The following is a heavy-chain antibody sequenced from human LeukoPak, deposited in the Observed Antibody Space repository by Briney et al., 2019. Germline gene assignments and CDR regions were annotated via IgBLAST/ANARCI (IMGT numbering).Heavy chain of an antibody. D-gene: IGHD2-15*01. CDR1: GYTFTTYY. Sequence: ASVKVSCKASGYTFTTYYFHWVRQAPGQGLERMGIINPSGGSTSYAQKFQDRVTMTRDTSTSTLYMELTSLRSEDTAVYYCARDVSGGNCLFDYWGQGTLVTVSS. CDR3: ARDVSGGNCLFDY. CDR2: INPSGGST. V-gene: IGHV1-46*01. J-gene: IGHJ4*02.